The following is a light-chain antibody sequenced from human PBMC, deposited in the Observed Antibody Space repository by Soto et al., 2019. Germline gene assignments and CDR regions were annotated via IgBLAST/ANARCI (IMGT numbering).Light chain of an antibody. V-gene: IGLV1-44*01. CDR2: NNN. Sequence: QSVLTQPPSASGTPGQRVTISCSGSSSNIGSNTVNWYQQLPGTAPKLLIYNNNQRPSGVPDRFSGSKSGTSASLVISGLQSDDEADDYCAAWDDSLNDLVFGTGTKLTVL. J-gene: IGLJ1*01. CDR1: SSNIGSNT. CDR3: AAWDDSLNDLV.